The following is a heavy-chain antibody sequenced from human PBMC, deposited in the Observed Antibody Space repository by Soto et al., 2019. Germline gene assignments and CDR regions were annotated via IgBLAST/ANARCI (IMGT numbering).Heavy chain of an antibody. CDR1: GGSVSSDSYN. D-gene: IGHD4-17*01. V-gene: IGHV4-30-4*01. CDR3: AREGVQSLTTVTTPGFDP. Sequence: QVQLQESGPGLVKPSQTLSLTCSVSGGSVSSDSYNWSWLRQPPGKGLEWVGYISKSGTTNYNPSLKSRLTVSLDTSMNQFSLKLSSVTAADTAVYYCAREGVQSLTTVTTPGFDPWGQGILVTVSS. J-gene: IGHJ5*02. CDR2: ISKSGTT.